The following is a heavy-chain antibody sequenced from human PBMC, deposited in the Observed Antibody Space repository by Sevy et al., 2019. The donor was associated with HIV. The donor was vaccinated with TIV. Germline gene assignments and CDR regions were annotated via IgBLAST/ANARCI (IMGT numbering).Heavy chain of an antibody. J-gene: IGHJ4*02. Sequence: ASVKVSCKVSGYTLTKLSMHWVRQAPGKGLEWMGSFDPEDGETIYAQKFPGRVTMTEDTSTDTAYMELSSLRSEDTAVYYCATTKDYYESSGSPFDYWGQGTLVTVSS. CDR1: GYTLTKLS. CDR2: FDPEDGET. D-gene: IGHD3-22*01. CDR3: ATTKDYYESSGSPFDY. V-gene: IGHV1-24*01.